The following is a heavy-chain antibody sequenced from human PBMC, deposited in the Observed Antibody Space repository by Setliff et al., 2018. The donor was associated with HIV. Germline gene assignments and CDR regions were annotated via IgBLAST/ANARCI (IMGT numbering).Heavy chain of an antibody. CDR3: ARGYDRGLDY. J-gene: IGHJ4*02. CDR1: GGSFSGHY. V-gene: IGHV4-34*01. CDR2: LNDSGST. Sequence: SETLSLTCAVYGGSFSGHYWSWIRQPPRKRLEWIGELNDSGSTNYNPSLKSRVTISLDTSKNQFSLKLSSVTAADTAVYYCARGYDRGLDYWGQGILVTVSS. D-gene: IGHD3-22*01.